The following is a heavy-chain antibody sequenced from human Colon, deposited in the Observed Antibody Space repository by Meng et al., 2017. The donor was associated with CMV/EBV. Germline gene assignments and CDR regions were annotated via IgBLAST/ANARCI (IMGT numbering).Heavy chain of an antibody. V-gene: IGHV1-2*06. D-gene: IGHD3/OR15-3a*01. CDR2: IDPKSGGT. CDR1: GYTFTDYY. CDR3: ARSEFWNSFYKHIDFDS. Sequence: ASVKVSCKSSGYTFTDYYIHWVRQAPGQGLEWMGRIDPKSGGTKYPQAFQGRVTMSSDTSMTTAYLDISGLRSDDTAIYYCARSEFWNSFYKHIDFDSWGQGTLVTVSS. J-gene: IGHJ4*02.